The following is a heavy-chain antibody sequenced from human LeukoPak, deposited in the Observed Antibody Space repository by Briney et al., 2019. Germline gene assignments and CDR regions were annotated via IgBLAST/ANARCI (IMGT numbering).Heavy chain of an antibody. CDR3: ARQGRATVVMNMDD. V-gene: IGHV4-39*01. CDR1: GGSISSSSDN. D-gene: IGHD4-23*01. CDR2: IYYTGIT. J-gene: IGHJ6*03. Sequence: PSETLSLTCSVSGGSISSSSDNWGWIRQPPGKGLEWIGSIYYTGITYYNPSLMSRVTMSVDTSKNQFSLRLTSVTAADTAMYYCARQGRATVVMNMDDWGKGTTVTVSS.